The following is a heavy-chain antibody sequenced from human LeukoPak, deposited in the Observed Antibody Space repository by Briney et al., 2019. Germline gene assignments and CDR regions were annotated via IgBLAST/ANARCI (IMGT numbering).Heavy chain of an antibody. D-gene: IGHD1-14*01. CDR1: GFTLSSYS. J-gene: IGHJ3*02. Sequence: GGSLRLSCAASGFTLSSYSMNWVRQAPGKGLECVSSISSSTIYIYYADSVKGRFTISRDNCKNSLYLQMNSLRAEDTAVYYCASDRLRTSIDAFDIWGQGKMVTVSS. V-gene: IGHV3-21*01. CDR3: ASDRLRTSIDAFDI. CDR2: ISSSTIYI.